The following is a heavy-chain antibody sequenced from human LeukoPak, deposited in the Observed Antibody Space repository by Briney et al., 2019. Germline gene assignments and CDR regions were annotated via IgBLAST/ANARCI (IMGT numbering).Heavy chain of an antibody. V-gene: IGHV4-34*01. J-gene: IGHJ4*02. Sequence: IPSETLSLTCAVYGGSFSGYYWSWIRQPPGKGLEWIGEINHSGSTNYNPSLKSRVTISVDTSKNQFSLKLSSVTAADTAVYYCARHPPYYDFWSGYYGDWGQGTLVTVSS. CDR2: INHSGST. CDR3: ARHPPYYDFWSGYYGD. D-gene: IGHD3-3*01. CDR1: GGSFSGYY.